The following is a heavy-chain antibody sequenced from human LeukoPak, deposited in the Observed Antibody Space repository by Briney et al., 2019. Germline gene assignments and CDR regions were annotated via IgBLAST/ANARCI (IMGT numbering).Heavy chain of an antibody. J-gene: IGHJ5*02. Sequence: ASVKVSCKASGYTFTSYGISWVRQAPGQGLEWMGWISAYNGNTNYAQKLQGKVTMTTDTSTSTAYMGLRSLRSDDTAVYYCARDILGYCSSTSCYEGGWFDPWGQGTLVTVSS. CDR2: ISAYNGNT. V-gene: IGHV1-18*04. CDR1: GYTFTSYG. CDR3: ARDILGYCSSTSCYEGGWFDP. D-gene: IGHD2-2*01.